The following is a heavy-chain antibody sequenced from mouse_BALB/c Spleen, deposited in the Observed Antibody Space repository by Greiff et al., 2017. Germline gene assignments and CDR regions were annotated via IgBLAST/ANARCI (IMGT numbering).Heavy chain of an antibody. CDR2: ISSGGSYT. D-gene: IGHD3-1*01. CDR3: ARPGELGLRDWFAY. J-gene: IGHJ3*01. CDR1: GFTFSSYA. Sequence: EVQGVESGGGLVKPGGSLKLSCAASGFTFSSYAMSWVRQTPEKRLEWVATISSGGSYTYYPDSVKGRFTISRDNAKNTLYLQMSSLRSEDTAMYYCARPGELGLRDWFAYWGQGTLVTVSA. V-gene: IGHV5-9-3*01.